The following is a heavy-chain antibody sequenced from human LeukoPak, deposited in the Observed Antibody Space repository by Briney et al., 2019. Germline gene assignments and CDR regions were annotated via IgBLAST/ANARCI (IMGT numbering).Heavy chain of an antibody. CDR3: AKNSGWDSSGWPMDY. D-gene: IGHD6-19*01. CDR1: GFTFSSHG. Sequence: GSLRLSCAAPGFTFSSHGMSWVRQAPGKGLEWVSIISGSGGSTHYADSVKGRFIISRDNPKNTLYVQMNSLRSEDTAVYYCAKNSGWDSSGWPMDYWGQGTLVTVSS. J-gene: IGHJ4*02. CDR2: ISGSGGST. V-gene: IGHV3-23*01.